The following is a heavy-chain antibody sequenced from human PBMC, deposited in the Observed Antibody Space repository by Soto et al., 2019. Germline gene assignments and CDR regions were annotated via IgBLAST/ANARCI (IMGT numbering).Heavy chain of an antibody. CDR1: GDTFSTYT. D-gene: IGHD3-10*01. V-gene: IGHV1-3*01. Sequence: ASVKVSCKASGDTFSTYTITWMRQAPGQGLEWMGWINAGSGDTRYSQKFQGRVTLTRDTSASTTYMELSSLRSEDTAMYYCARDYYGAGSYYWFDPWGQGTLVTVTS. CDR3: ARDYYGAGSYYWFDP. CDR2: INAGSGDT. J-gene: IGHJ5*02.